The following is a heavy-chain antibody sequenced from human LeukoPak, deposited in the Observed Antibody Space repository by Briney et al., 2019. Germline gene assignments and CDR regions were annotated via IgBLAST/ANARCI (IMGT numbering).Heavy chain of an antibody. CDR3: ARDALGSSSWSGWFDP. D-gene: IGHD6-13*01. CDR2: INPSGGST. CDR1: GYTFTSYY. J-gene: IGHJ5*02. V-gene: IGHV1-46*01. Sequence: ASVKVSYKASGYTFTSYYMHWVRQAPGQGLEWMGIINPSGGSTSYAQKFQGRVTMTRDTSTSTVYMELSSLRSEDTAVYYCARDALGSSSWSGWFDPWGQGTLVTVSS.